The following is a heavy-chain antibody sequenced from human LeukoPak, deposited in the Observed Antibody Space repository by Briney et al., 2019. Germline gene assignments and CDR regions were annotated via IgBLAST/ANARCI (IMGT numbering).Heavy chain of an antibody. CDR2: INTYNGHT. CDR3: ARTVTMMAADAFDI. J-gene: IGHJ3*02. Sequence: ASVKVSCKASGGTFSSYAISWVRQAPGQGLEWMGWINTYNGHTNIAQKFQGRVIMTTDTSTTTAYMEVRSLRSDDTAVYYCARTVTMMAADAFDIWGQGTMVTVSP. D-gene: IGHD3-22*01. CDR1: GGTFSSYA. V-gene: IGHV1-18*01.